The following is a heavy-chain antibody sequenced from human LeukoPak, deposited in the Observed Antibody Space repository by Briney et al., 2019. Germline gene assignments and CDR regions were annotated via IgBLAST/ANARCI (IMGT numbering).Heavy chain of an antibody. CDR3: ARGLREMASFFDY. CDR1: GYIFTNYG. CDR2: ISAYSGNT. D-gene: IGHD5-24*01. J-gene: IGHJ4*02. Sequence: ASVKVSCKASGYIFTNYGISWVRQAPGQGPEWMGWISAYSGNTDYAQNFQGRVTMTTDTSTSTAYMELRSLRSDDTAVYYCARGLREMASFFDYRGQGTLVTVSS. V-gene: IGHV1-18*04.